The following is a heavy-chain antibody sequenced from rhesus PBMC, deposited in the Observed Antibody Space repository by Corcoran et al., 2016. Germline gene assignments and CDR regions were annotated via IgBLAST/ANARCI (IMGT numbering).Heavy chain of an antibody. V-gene: IGHV4S10*01. Sequence: QVQLQESGPGVVKPSETLSLTCAVSGGSISDSYRWSWIRQPPGKGLEWIGYIYGSSTSTNYNPSLKSRVTISKDTSKNQFSLTLSSVTAADTAVYYCARDTGIAAAGPGDYWGQGVLVTVSS. J-gene: IGHJ4*01. CDR1: GGSISDSYR. D-gene: IGHD6S26*01. CDR3: ARDTGIAAAGPGDY. CDR2: IYGSSTST.